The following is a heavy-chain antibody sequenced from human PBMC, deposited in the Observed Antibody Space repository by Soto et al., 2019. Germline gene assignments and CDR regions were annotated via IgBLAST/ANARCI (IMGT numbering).Heavy chain of an antibody. Sequence: PSETLSLTCGVSGYSISSGYYWCLLRQPPGKGLECIGSIYHGGSTYYNPSLNSRVTLSIDMTNNHVSLILNSVTAAGTAVYYCARVGPWVPYYYDSSPYTFENWFDPWGQGTLVTVSS. J-gene: IGHJ5*02. D-gene: IGHD3-22*01. CDR1: GYSISSGYY. CDR2: IYHGGST. CDR3: ARVGPWVPYYYDSSPYTFENWFDP. V-gene: IGHV4-38-2*01.